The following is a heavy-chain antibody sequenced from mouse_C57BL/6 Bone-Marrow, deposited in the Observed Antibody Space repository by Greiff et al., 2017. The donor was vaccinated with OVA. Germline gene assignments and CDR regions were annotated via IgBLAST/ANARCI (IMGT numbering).Heavy chain of an antibody. CDR3: ARAVLFYWYFDV. V-gene: IGHV5-16*01. CDR1: GFTFSDYY. Sequence: DVKLQESEGGLVQPGSSMKLSCTASGFTFSDYYMAWVRQVPEKGLEWVANINYDGSSTYYLDSLKSRFIISRDNAKNILYLQMSSLKSEDTATYYCARAVLFYWYFDVWGTGTTVTVSS. D-gene: IGHD1-1*02. J-gene: IGHJ1*03. CDR2: INYDGSST.